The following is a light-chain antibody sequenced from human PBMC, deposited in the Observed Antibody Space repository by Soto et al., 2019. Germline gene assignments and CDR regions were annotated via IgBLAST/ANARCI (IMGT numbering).Light chain of an antibody. CDR2: GGS. Sequence: DIVFTQSPGTLSLSPGERATRSCRASQSVSSNHLAWYQQKPGQAPRLLIYGGSSRATGIPVRFSGSGSETDFTLTITRLEPEDFAVYYCQQYSSSRTLGQGTKVDIK. V-gene: IGKV3-20*01. CDR3: QQYSSSRT. CDR1: QSVSSNH. J-gene: IGKJ1*01.